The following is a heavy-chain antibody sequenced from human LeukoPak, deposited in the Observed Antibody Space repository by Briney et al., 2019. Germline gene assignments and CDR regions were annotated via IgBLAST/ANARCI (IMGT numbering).Heavy chain of an antibody. CDR3: ASYYYDSSGYYSNFDY. Sequence: PSETLSLTCAVYGGSFSGYYWSWIRQPPGKGLEWIGEINHSGSTNYNPSLKSRVTISVDTSKNQFSLKLSSVTAADTAVYYCASYYYDSSGYYSNFDYWGQGTLVTVSS. D-gene: IGHD3-22*01. J-gene: IGHJ4*02. CDR1: GGSFSGYY. CDR2: INHSGST. V-gene: IGHV4-34*01.